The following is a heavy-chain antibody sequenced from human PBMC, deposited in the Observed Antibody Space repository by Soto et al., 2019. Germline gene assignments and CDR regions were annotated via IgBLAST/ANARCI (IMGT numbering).Heavy chain of an antibody. J-gene: IGHJ5*02. D-gene: IGHD5-12*01. CDR3: ARDRSGYDYNGFDP. CDR2: IKQDGSEK. CDR1: GFTFYDYW. Sequence: GGSLRLSCAASGFTFYDYWMAWVRQAPGRGLEWVANIKQDGSEKYYKASVNGRFTISRDNARNSLYLQMNSLRAEDTAMYYCARDRSGYDYNGFDPWGQGTLVTVSS. V-gene: IGHV3-7*01.